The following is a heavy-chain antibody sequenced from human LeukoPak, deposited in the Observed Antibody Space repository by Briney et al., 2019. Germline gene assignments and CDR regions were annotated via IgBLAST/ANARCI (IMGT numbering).Heavy chain of an antibody. CDR3: ARGYEGNYYYHHGMDV. D-gene: IGHD1-1*01. J-gene: IGHJ6*04. CDR1: GGSISSGGYS. Sequence: SETLSLTCSVSGGSISSGGYSWSWIRQPPGKGLEWLGYIYHSGSTYYNPSLKIPVNISVDRSKNQFSLKLSSVTAADTAVYYCARGYEGNYYYHHGMDVWGKGTTVTVSS. CDR2: IYHSGST. V-gene: IGHV4-30-2*01.